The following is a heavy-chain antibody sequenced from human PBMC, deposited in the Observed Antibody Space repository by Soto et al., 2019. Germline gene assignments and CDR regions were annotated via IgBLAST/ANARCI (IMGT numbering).Heavy chain of an antibody. Sequence: SETLSLTCTVSGGSISSGGYYWSWIRQHPGKGLEWIGYIYYSGSTHYNPSLKSRVTISVVTSKNQFSLKLRSVTAADTAVYYCARQDYDLLTHSGNWFDPWGQGTLVTVSS. CDR3: ARQDYDLLTHSGNWFDP. D-gene: IGHD3-9*01. J-gene: IGHJ5*02. CDR1: GGSISSGGYY. V-gene: IGHV4-39*01. CDR2: IYYSGST.